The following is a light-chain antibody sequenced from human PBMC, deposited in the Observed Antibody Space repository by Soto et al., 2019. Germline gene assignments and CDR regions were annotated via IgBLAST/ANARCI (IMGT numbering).Light chain of an antibody. J-gene: IGLJ3*02. Sequence: QSALTQPPSVSGSPGQSVTISCTGTSSDVGSYNRVSWYQQSPGKAPKLMIYDVTKRPSGVPDRFSGSKSGNTASLTISGLQAEDEAYYYCSSYAGSYTLVFGGGTQLTVL. CDR1: SSDVGSYNR. CDR3: SSYAGSYTLV. V-gene: IGLV2-11*01. CDR2: DVT.